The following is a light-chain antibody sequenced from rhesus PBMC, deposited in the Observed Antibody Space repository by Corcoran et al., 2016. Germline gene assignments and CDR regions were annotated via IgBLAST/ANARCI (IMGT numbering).Light chain of an antibody. J-gene: IGKJ1*01. Sequence: IVMTQSPDSLAVSLRERVTINCKSSQSLSYSPNNKNYLAWYQQKPRQAPKPLFYGASTRDSGVPNRFSGRGSGTDFTLTLSGLQAEDVAVYYCQQDYSSPLTFGQGTKVEIK. V-gene: IGKV4-1*01. CDR2: GAS. CDR3: QQDYSSPLT. CDR1: QSLSYSPNNKNY.